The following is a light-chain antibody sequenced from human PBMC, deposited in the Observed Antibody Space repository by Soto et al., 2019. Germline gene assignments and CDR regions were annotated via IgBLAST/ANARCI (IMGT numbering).Light chain of an antibody. CDR3: EAWDSSLSAGV. CDR2: DDN. Sequence: QAVVTQPPSVSAAPGQKVTISCSGSSSNIGGNSVSWYQQLPGTAPKLLIYDDNKRPSGIPDRFSASKSGTSATLGITGLQTGDEADYYCEAWDSSLSAGVFGGGTKLTVL. V-gene: IGLV1-51*01. J-gene: IGLJ3*02. CDR1: SSNIGGNS.